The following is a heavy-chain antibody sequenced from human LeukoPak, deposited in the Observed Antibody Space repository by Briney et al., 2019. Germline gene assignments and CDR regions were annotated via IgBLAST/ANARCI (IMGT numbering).Heavy chain of an antibody. J-gene: IGHJ6*03. D-gene: IGHD5-18*01. Sequence: GGSLRLSCAASGFTFSSYGMSWVRQAPGKGLEWVSAISGSGGSTYYADSVKGRFTISRDNSKNTLYLQMNSLRAEDTAVYYCAKSEAAMVFYYYYYMDVWGKGTTVTISS. CDR1: GFTFSSYG. CDR2: ISGSGGST. V-gene: IGHV3-23*01. CDR3: AKSEAAMVFYYYYYMDV.